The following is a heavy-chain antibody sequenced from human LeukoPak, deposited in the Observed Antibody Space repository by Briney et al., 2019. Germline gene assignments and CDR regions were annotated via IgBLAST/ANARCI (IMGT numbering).Heavy chain of an antibody. V-gene: IGHV3-48*02. CDR3: ARDNTIFGVVMGGYDY. CDR2: ISSSSSTI. Sequence: GGSLRLSCAASGFTFSSYSMNWVRQAPGKGLEWVSYISSSSSTIYYADSVKGRFTISRDNAKNSLYLQMNSLRDEDTAVYYCARDNTIFGVVMGGYDYWGQGTLVTVSS. CDR1: GFTFSSYS. D-gene: IGHD3-3*01. J-gene: IGHJ4*02.